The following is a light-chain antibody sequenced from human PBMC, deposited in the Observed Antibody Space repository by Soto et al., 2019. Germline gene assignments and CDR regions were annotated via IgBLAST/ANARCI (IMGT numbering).Light chain of an antibody. J-gene: IGKJ2*01. CDR2: EAS. CDR1: QSLLYSDGQTY. V-gene: IGKV2D-29*01. Sequence: IVMTQSPLSLSVTPGQPASISCKSSQSLLYSDGQTYLYWFLQKTGQPPQLLIHEASNRFSGVPDRFSGSGSRTDFVLKISPVEAEDVGVYYCMQTIQFPHTFGQGTKLEIQ. CDR3: MQTIQFPHT.